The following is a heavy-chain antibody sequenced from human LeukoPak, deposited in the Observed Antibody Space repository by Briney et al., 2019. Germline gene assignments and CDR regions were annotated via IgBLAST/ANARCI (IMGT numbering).Heavy chain of an antibody. D-gene: IGHD3-3*02. Sequence: GGSLRLSCAASGFTFSSYGMSWVRQAPGKGLEWVSATRGSGGSTYYADSVKGRFIISRDNSKNTLYLQMTSLRAEDTAVYYCAKGIGITAFDYWGQGTLVTVSS. CDR1: GFTFSSYG. CDR2: TRGSGGST. J-gene: IGHJ4*02. CDR3: AKGIGITAFDY. V-gene: IGHV3-23*01.